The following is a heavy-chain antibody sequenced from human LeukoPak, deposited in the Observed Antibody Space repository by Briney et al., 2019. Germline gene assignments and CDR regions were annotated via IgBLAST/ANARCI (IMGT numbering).Heavy chain of an antibody. CDR1: GGSFSGYY. V-gene: IGHV4-34*01. Sequence: SETLSLTCAVYGGSFSGYYWSWIRQPPGKGLEWIGEINHSGSTNYNPSLKSRVTISVDTSKNQFSRKLSSVTAADTAVYYCARRGGYSYGYVVDYWGQGTLVTVSS. D-gene: IGHD5-18*01. CDR3: ARRGGYSYGYVVDY. CDR2: INHSGST. J-gene: IGHJ4*02.